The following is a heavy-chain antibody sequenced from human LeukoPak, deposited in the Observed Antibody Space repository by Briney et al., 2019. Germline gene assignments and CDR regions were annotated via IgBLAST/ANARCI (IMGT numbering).Heavy chain of an antibody. V-gene: IGHV3-33*06. CDR1: GFIFSSYP. D-gene: IGHD4-23*01. CDR3: AKDLGLRWSPGPFDI. J-gene: IGHJ3*02. Sequence: GRSLTLSCAASGFIFSSYPMHWVRQAPGKGLEWVAAICYDGSSHYYTDSVKGRFTIFRDNFKNTLYMQMNSLRADDTATYYCAKDLGLRWSPGPFDIWGQGTMVTVSS. CDR2: ICYDGSSH.